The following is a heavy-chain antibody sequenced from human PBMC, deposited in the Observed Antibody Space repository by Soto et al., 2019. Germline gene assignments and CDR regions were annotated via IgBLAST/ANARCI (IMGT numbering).Heavy chain of an antibody. D-gene: IGHD3-10*01. J-gene: IGHJ6*02. CDR1: GFTFSSYA. CDR3: ARDLHYGSGSYYYYYYGMDV. V-gene: IGHV3-30-3*01. CDR2: ISYDGSNK. Sequence: GGSLRLSCAASGFTFSSYAMHWVRQAPGKGLEWVAVISYDGSNKYYADSVKGRFTISRDNSKNTLYLQMNSLRAEDTAVYYCARDLHYGSGSYYYYYYGMDVWGQGTTVTVSS.